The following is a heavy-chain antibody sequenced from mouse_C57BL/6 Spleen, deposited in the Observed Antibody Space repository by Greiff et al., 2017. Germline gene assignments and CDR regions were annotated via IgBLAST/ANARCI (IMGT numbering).Heavy chain of an antibody. J-gene: IGHJ3*01. V-gene: IGHV5-16*01. Sequence: EVQLVESEGGLVQPGSSMNLSCTASGFTFSDYYMAWVRQVPEKGLEWVANINYDGSSTYYLDSLKSRFIISRDNAKNILYLQMSSLKSEDTATYYCAREDYSNYFAYWGQGTLVTVSA. CDR1: GFTFSDYY. CDR3: AREDYSNYFAY. D-gene: IGHD2-5*01. CDR2: INYDGSST.